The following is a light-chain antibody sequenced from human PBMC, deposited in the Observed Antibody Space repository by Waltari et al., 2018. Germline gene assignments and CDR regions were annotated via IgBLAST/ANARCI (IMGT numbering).Light chain of an antibody. V-gene: IGKV3-15*01. J-gene: IGKJ5*01. CDR2: GAS. Sequence: EIVMTQSPATLSMSPGERATLTCRASQSAVNRLAWYQQKPGQTPRHLVYGASTRATGGPDRISGSGSGTEFTLTISSLQSEDFSSYYCQQYNNWPPKITFGQGTRREIK. CDR1: QSAVNR. CDR3: QQYNNWPPKIT.